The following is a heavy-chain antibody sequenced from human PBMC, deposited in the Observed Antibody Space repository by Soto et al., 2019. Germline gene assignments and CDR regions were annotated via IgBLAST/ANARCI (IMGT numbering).Heavy chain of an antibody. CDR2: IYKTGSD. J-gene: IGHJ6*02. D-gene: IGHD2-21*01. CDR3: ARARESPYSRPYDDYGMDV. CDR1: GGSITSGDYY. Sequence: QVQLQESGPGLVKPSQTLSLTCTVSGGSITSGDYYWSWIRQPPGKGLEWIGYIYKTGSDWYNTSLTRRLSISIDTSKNQFSLKVSSVTAADTAVYYCARARESPYSRPYDDYGMDVWGQGTTVTVS. V-gene: IGHV4-30-4*01.